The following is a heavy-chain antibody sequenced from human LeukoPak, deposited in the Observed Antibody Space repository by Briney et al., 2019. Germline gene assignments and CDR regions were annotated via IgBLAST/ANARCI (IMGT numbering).Heavy chain of an antibody. CDR3: ARGVYGSGPGDWFDP. CDR1: GGSISSYY. CDR2: IYYSGST. J-gene: IGHJ5*02. V-gene: IGHV4-59*08. D-gene: IGHD3-10*01. Sequence: SETLSLTCTVSGGSISSYYWSWIRQPPGKGLEWIGYIYYSGSTNYNPSLKSRVTTSVDTSKNQFSLKLSSVTAADTAVYYCARGVYGSGPGDWFDPWGQGTLVTVSS.